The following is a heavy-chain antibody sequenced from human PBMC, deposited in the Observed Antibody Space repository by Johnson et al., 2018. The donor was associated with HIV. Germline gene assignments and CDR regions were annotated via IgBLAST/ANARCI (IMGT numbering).Heavy chain of an antibody. J-gene: IGHJ3*02. CDR2: ISYDGVNK. V-gene: IGHV3-30*04. D-gene: IGHD1-26*01. CDR1: EFSFSTYA. CDR3: ARGGFDIVGGTIGWSAFDI. Sequence: QVQLVESGGGVVQPGRSLRLSCAASEFSFSTYALHWVRQAPGEGLEWVAVISYDGVNKYYADSVKGRFTVSRDNSKNTLYLQMTSLRTEDTDVYYCARGGFDIVGGTIGWSAFDIWGQGTMVTVSS.